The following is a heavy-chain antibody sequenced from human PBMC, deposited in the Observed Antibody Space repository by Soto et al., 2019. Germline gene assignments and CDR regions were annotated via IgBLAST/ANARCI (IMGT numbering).Heavy chain of an antibody. CDR1: GSTFSSYA. J-gene: IGHJ4*02. CDR3: AKARLYSSSGYFDY. D-gene: IGHD6-6*01. V-gene: IGHV3-23*01. Sequence: PGGSLRLCCAASGSTFSSYAVSWVRQAPGKGLEWVSAISGSGGSTYYADSVKGRFTISRDNSKNTLYLQMNSLRAEDTAVYYCAKARLYSSSGYFDYWGQGTLVTVSS. CDR2: ISGSGGST.